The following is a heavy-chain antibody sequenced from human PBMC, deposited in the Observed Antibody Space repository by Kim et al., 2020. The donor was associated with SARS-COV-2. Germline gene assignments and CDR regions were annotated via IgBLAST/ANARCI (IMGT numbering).Heavy chain of an antibody. Sequence: GGSLRLSCAASGFTFSSYWMSWVRQAPGKGLEWVANIKQDGSEKYYVDSVKGRFTISRDNAKNSLYLQMNSLRAEDTAVYYCASELVRYNTGAFDIWGQGTMVTVSS. CDR1: GFTFSSYW. J-gene: IGHJ3*02. D-gene: IGHD1-1*01. CDR2: IKQDGSEK. CDR3: ASELVRYNTGAFDI. V-gene: IGHV3-7*01.